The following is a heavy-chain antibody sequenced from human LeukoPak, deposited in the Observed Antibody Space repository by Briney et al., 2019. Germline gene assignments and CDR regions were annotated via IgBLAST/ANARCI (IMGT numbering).Heavy chain of an antibody. J-gene: IGHJ5*02. D-gene: IGHD3-22*01. V-gene: IGHV4-39*07. Sequence: SETLSLTCTVSGASVSNNNYYWGWIRQSPGKGLEWIASIYYSGSTYYNPSLKSRVTISVDTSKNQLSLKLNSVTAADTAVYYCAASSGYYPNWFDPWGQGTLVTVSS. CDR3: AASSGYYPNWFDP. CDR1: GASVSNNNYY. CDR2: IYYSGST.